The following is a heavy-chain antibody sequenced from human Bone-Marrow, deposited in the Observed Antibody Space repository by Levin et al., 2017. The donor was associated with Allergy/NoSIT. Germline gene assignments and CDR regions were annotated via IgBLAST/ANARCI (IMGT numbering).Heavy chain of an antibody. CDR2: MNPNSGNT. D-gene: IGHD3-10*01. V-gene: IGHV1-8*01. CDR3: ARAQQKWFGELYFYYYGMDV. CDR1: GYTFTSYD. J-gene: IGHJ6*02. Sequence: ASVKVSCKASGYTFTSYDINWVRQATGQGLEWMGWMNPNSGNTGYAQKFQGRVTMTRNTSISTAYMELSSLRSEDTAVYYCARAQQKWFGELYFYYYGMDVWGQGTTVTVSS.